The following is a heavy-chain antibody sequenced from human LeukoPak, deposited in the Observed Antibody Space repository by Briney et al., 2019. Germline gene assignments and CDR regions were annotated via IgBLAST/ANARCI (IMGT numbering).Heavy chain of an antibody. CDR3: ARVVAVADTAKPDY. D-gene: IGHD6-19*01. CDR1: GYTFTKYD. CDR2: MNPNSGHT. V-gene: IGHV1-8*03. J-gene: IGHJ4*02. Sequence: VASVKVSCKASGYTFTKYDIKWVRQATGQGLEWMGWMNPNSGHTGYAQKFQGRVNITRNTSISTAYMELSSLRSEDTAVYYCARVVAVADTAKPDYWGQGTLVTVSS.